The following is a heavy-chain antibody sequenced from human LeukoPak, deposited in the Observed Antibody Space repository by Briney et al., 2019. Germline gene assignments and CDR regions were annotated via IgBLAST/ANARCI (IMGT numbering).Heavy chain of an antibody. CDR3: ARSSRYYDFWSGYSYWFDP. D-gene: IGHD3-3*01. V-gene: IGHV4-59*01. Sequence: SETLSLTCTVSGGSISSYYWSWIRQPPGKGLEWIGYIYYSGSTNYNPSLKSRVTISVDTSKNQFSLKLSSVTAADTAVYYCARSSRYYDFWSGYSYWFDPWGQGTLVTVSS. J-gene: IGHJ5*02. CDR1: GGSISSYY. CDR2: IYYSGST.